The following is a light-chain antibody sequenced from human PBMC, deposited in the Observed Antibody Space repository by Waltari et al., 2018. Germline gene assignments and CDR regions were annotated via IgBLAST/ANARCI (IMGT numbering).Light chain of an antibody. CDR3: QQYYTTPLT. J-gene: IGKJ4*01. CDR1: QSVLYSSTNKNY. CDR2: WSS. V-gene: IGKV4-1*01. Sequence: DIVMTQSPDSLAVSLAERATIDCTSSQSVLYSSTNKNYLAWYQQKPGQPPKLLLYWSSTRESGVPDRFSGSGSGTAFTLTISSLQAEDVAVYYCQQYYTTPLTFGGGTKVEIK.